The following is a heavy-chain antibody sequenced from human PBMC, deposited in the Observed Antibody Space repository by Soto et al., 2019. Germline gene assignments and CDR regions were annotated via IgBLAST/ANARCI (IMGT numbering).Heavy chain of an antibody. CDR1: GFTFSSYG. CDR2: ISYDGSNK. Sequence: GGSLRLSCAACGFTFSSYGMHWVRQAPGKGLEWVAVISYDGSNKYYADSVKGRFTISRDNSKNTLYLQMNSLRAEDTAVYYCAKNPQYYYYYYMDVWGKGTTVTVSS. V-gene: IGHV3-30*18. CDR3: AKNPQYYYYYYMDV. J-gene: IGHJ6*03.